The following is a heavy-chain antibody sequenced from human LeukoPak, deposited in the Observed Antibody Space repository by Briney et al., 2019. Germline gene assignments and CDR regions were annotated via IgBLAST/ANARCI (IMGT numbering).Heavy chain of an antibody. CDR1: GFTFSSYS. D-gene: IGHD1-26*01. Sequence: GGSLRLSCAASGFTFSSYSMNWVRQAPGKGLEWVSYISSSSSTIYYADSVKGGFTISRDNAKNPLYLQMNSLRAEDTAVYYCARDRASYSPDYFDYWGQGTLVTVSS. CDR2: ISSSSSTI. CDR3: ARDRASYSPDYFDY. V-gene: IGHV3-48*04. J-gene: IGHJ4*02.